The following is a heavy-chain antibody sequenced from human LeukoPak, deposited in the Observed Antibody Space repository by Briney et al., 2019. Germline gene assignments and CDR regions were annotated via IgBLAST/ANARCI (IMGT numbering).Heavy chain of an antibody. J-gene: IGHJ4*02. D-gene: IGHD3-16*02. CDR1: GFTFSSYW. Sequence: GGSLRLSCAASGFTFSSYWMSWVRQAPGEGLEWVANIKQDGSEKYYVDSVKGRFTISRDNAKNSLYLQMNSLRAEDTAVYYCARDLMDDYVWGSYRPSSYYFDYWGQGTLVTVSS. CDR3: ARDLMDDYVWGSYRPSSYYFDY. CDR2: IKQDGSEK. V-gene: IGHV3-7*01.